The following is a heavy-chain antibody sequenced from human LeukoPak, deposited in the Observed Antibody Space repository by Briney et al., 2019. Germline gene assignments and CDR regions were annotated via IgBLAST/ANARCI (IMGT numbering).Heavy chain of an antibody. CDR2: IEPGGSEK. V-gene: IGHV3-7*01. CDR3: ARDDLNY. CDR1: GFTFSDYW. Sequence: GGSLRLSCAASGFTFSDYWMGWVRQAPGKGLEWVATIEPGGSEKFYVDSVKGRFTISRDNAENSLSLQMNGLRAEDTGMYFCARDDLNYWGQGTLVTVSS. J-gene: IGHJ4*02.